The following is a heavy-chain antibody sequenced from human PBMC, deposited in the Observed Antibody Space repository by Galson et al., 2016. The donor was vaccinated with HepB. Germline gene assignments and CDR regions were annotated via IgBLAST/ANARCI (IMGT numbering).Heavy chain of an antibody. CDR2: ISGSGATT. D-gene: IGHD6-19*01. J-gene: IGHJ5*02. V-gene: IGHV3-23*01. Sequence: SLRLSCAASGFTFSSYAMSWVRQAPGKGLEWVSTISGSGATTYVADSVKGRFTMSRDNSKNTLYLQMNSLRVEDTAIYYCANGGQWLLGGPGWFDPWGQGTLVSVSS. CDR1: GFTFSSYA. CDR3: ANGGQWLLGGPGWFDP.